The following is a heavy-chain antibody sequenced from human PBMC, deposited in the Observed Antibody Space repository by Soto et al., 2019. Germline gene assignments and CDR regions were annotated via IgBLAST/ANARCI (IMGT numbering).Heavy chain of an antibody. D-gene: IGHD3-10*01. CDR3: ARGINYYDSGDDAFDI. Sequence: QVQLVQSGAEVKKPGASVKVSCKASGYTFTSYDINWVRQATGQGLEWMGWMNPNSGNTGYAQKVQGRVTMTRNTSISTAYRELSSLRSEHTAMYYCARGINYYDSGDDAFDIWGQGTMVTVSS. CDR1: GYTFTSYD. J-gene: IGHJ3*02. CDR2: MNPNSGNT. V-gene: IGHV1-8*01.